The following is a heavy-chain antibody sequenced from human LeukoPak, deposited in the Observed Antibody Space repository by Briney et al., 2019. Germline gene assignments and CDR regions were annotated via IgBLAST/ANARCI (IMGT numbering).Heavy chain of an antibody. D-gene: IGHD3-3*02. CDR2: IYYSGST. CDR3: ARAPFSYRGPYYFDY. J-gene: IGHJ4*02. Sequence: PSETLSLTCTVSGGSISSGGYYWRCIRQHPGKGLEWIGYIYYSGSTYYNPSLKSRVTISVDTSKNQFSLKLSSVTAADTAVYYCARAPFSYRGPYYFDYWGQGTLVTVSS. V-gene: IGHV4-31*03. CDR1: GGSISSGGYY.